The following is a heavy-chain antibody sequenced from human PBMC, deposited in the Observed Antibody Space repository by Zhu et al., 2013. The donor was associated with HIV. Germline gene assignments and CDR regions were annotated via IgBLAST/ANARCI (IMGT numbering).Heavy chain of an antibody. CDR1: GYTFSGYY. CDR2: INPNTGGT. V-gene: IGHV1-2*02. D-gene: IGHD6-13*01. Sequence: QVQLVQSGAEVKKPGASVKVSCKASGYTFSGYYIHWVRQAPGQGLEWMGWINPNTGGTDYAQKFQGRVTMTRDTSISTAYMELSRLRSDDTAVYYCARVSNRQQLELDYWGQGTLGHRSPQ. CDR3: ARVSNRQQLELDY. J-gene: IGHJ4*02.